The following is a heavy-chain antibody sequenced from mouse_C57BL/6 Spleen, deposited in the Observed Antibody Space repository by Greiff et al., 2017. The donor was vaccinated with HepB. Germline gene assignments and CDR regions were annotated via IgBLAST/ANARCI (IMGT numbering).Heavy chain of an antibody. CDR3: ARGIYYDYDDYFDY. V-gene: IGHV1-39*01. CDR1: GYSFTDYN. Sequence: VQLKQSGPELVKPGASVKISCKASGYSFTDYNMNWVKQSNGKSLEWIGVINPNYGTTSYNQKFKGKATLTVDQSSSTAYMQLNSLTSEDSAVYYCARGIYYDYDDYFDYWGQGTTLTVSS. D-gene: IGHD2-4*01. CDR2: INPNYGTT. J-gene: IGHJ2*01.